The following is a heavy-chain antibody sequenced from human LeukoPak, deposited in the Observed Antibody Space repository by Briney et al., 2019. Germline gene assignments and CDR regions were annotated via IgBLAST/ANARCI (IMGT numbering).Heavy chain of an antibody. CDR2: ISSSSSYI. V-gene: IGHV3-21*01. CDR1: GFTFSSYS. D-gene: IGHD6-13*01. J-gene: IGHJ3*02. CDR3: ARDEAAAGTFDLDI. Sequence: GGSLRLSCAASGFTFSSYSMNWVRQAPGKGLEWVSSISSSSSYIYYADSVKGRFTISRDNAKNSLYLQMNSLRAEDTAVYYCARDEAAAGTFDLDIWGQGTMVTVSS.